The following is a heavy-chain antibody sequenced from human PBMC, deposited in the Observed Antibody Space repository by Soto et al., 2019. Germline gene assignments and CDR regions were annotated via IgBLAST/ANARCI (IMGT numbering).Heavy chain of an antibody. Sequence: GGSLRLSCATSGFTFSNSAMSWVRQAPGKGLEWVSAISGSGGSTYYADSVKGRFTISRDNSKNTLYLQMNSLRAEDTAVYYCAKDLGRYFDWLSTQYYYYYGMDVWGQGTTVTVSS. D-gene: IGHD3-9*01. J-gene: IGHJ6*02. CDR3: AKDLGRYFDWLSTQYYYYYGMDV. CDR2: ISGSGGST. V-gene: IGHV3-23*01. CDR1: GFTFSNSA.